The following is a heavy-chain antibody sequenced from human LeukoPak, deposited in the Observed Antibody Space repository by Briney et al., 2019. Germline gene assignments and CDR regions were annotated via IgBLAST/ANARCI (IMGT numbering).Heavy chain of an antibody. J-gene: IGHJ2*01. V-gene: IGHV1-2*02. CDR1: GYTFTGYY. Sequence: ASVKVSCKASGYTFTGYYIHWMRQAPGQGLEWMGWVNPNSGGTNYAQRFQGRVTMTRDTSITTAYMELSRLRSDDTAVYYCASPWGRWFGELIWYFDLWGRGTLVTVSS. CDR2: VNPNSGGT. CDR3: ASPWGRWFGELIWYFDL. D-gene: IGHD3-10*01.